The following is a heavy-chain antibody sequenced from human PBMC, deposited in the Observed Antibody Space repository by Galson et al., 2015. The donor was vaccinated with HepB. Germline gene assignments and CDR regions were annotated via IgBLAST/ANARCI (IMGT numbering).Heavy chain of an antibody. CDR1: GITLGPSS. J-gene: IGHJ3*02. CDR2: ISGGIGSRI. Sequence: SLRLSCAASGITLGPSSMNWVRQAPGKGLEWVSSISGGIGSRIFFSESVKGRFTISRDNAKNSLYLQMNNLRDDDTAMYYCAKFQWLDHTDAFDIWGQGTMVTVSS. V-gene: IGHV3-48*02. CDR3: AKFQWLDHTDAFDI. D-gene: IGHD6-19*01.